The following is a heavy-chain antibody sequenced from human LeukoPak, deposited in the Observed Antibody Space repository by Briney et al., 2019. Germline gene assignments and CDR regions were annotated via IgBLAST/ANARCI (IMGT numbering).Heavy chain of an antibody. CDR1: GGTFSSYA. Sequence: GASVKVSCKASGGTFSSYAISWVRQAPGQGLEWMGGIIPIFGTANYAQKFQGGITITADESTSTAYMELSRLRSDDTAVYYCASFVRYCSSTSCYSWGQGTLVTVSS. J-gene: IGHJ5*02. CDR3: ASFVRYCSSTSCYS. V-gene: IGHV1-69*13. D-gene: IGHD2-2*01. CDR2: IIPIFGTA.